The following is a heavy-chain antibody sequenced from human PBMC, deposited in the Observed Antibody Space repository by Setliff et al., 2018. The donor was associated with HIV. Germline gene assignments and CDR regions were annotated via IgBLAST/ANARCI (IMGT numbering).Heavy chain of an antibody. CDR2: VSGRGDSI. D-gene: IGHD1-26*01. Sequence: GGSLRLSCAGSGFTFSSYSLNWVRQAPGKGLEWVSYVSGRGDSIYYAASVKGRFTISRDNARNSLYLQMNSLIAEDTAVYYCARDFRDYVGKFDYWGQGTLVTVSS. CDR3: ARDFRDYVGKFDY. V-gene: IGHV3-48*01. CDR1: GFTFSSYS. J-gene: IGHJ4*02.